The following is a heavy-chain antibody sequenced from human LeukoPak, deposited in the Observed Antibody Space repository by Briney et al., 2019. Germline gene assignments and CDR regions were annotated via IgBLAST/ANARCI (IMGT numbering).Heavy chain of an antibody. CDR1: GFTFSSYA. V-gene: IGHV3-30*04. CDR2: ISYDGSNK. D-gene: IGHD6-13*01. J-gene: IGHJ4*02. CDR3: ARDMTAGYSSIESY. Sequence: GGSLRLSCAASGFTFSSYAMHWVRQAPGKGLELVAVISYDGSNKYYADSVKGRFTISRNNSKNTLYPQMNSLRAEDTAVYYCARDMTAGYSSIESYWGQGTLVTVSS.